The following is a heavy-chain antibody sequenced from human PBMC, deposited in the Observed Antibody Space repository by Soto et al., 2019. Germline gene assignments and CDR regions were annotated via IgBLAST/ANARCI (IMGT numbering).Heavy chain of an antibody. D-gene: IGHD4-4*01. J-gene: IGHJ5*02. CDR2: IYYSGST. CDR3: ARDYVTTLDNWFDP. Sequence: SETLSLTCTVSGGSISSYYWSWIRQPPGKGLEWIGYIYYSGSTNYNPSLKSRVTISVDTSKNQFSLKLSSVTAADTAVYYCARDYVTTLDNWFDPWGQGTLVTVSS. CDR1: GGSISSYY. V-gene: IGHV4-59*01.